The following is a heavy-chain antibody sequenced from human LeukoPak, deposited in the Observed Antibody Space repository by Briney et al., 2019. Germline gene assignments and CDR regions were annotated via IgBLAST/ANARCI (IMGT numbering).Heavy chain of an antibody. Sequence: GASVKVSCKASGGTFSSYAISWVRQAPGQGLEWMGEIIPILGTANYAQKFQGRVTITTDESTSTAYMELSSLRSDDTAVYYCAREPRLLWFGEGYFDYWGQGTLVTVSS. V-gene: IGHV1-69*05. CDR1: GGTFSSYA. D-gene: IGHD3-10*01. CDR2: IIPILGTA. CDR3: AREPRLLWFGEGYFDY. J-gene: IGHJ4*02.